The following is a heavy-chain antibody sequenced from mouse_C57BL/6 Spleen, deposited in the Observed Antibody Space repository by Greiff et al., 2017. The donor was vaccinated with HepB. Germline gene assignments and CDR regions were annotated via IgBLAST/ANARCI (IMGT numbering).Heavy chain of an antibody. J-gene: IGHJ3*01. D-gene: IGHD2-3*01. Sequence: QVQLQQPGAELVMPGASVKLSCKASGYTFTSYWMHWVKQRPGQGLEWIGEIDPSDSYTNYNQKFKGKSTLTVDKSSSTAYMQLSSRTSEDSAVYYCARRRSNDGYAWFAYWGQGTLVTVSA. CDR2: IDPSDSYT. CDR1: GYTFTSYW. V-gene: IGHV1-69*01. CDR3: ARRRSNDGYAWFAY.